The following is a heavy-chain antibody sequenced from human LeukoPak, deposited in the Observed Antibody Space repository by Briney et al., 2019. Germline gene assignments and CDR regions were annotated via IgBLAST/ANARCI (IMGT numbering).Heavy chain of an antibody. J-gene: IGHJ4*02. CDR1: GFTFTNYW. V-gene: IGHV3-7*01. CDR2: IKQDRSEK. CDR3: ARGAVTRSFDY. D-gene: IGHD4-17*01. Sequence: GGSLRLSCAASGFTFTNYWMSWVRQAPGKGLELVANIKQDRSEKYYVDSVKGRFTISRDNAKNSLYLQMNSLRAEDTAVYYCARGAVTRSFDYWGQGTLVTVSS.